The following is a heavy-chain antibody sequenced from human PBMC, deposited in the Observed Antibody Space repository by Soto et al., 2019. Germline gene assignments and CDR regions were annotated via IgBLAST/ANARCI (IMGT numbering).Heavy chain of an antibody. Sequence: VASVKVSCKTSGYTFTNYLLHWVRLAPGQGLEWLGLINPAGGTTTYAPNFQDRITMTSDSSTSTVFMELRSLRSEDTAIYYCAREEEPAAAPPFSTGTDRGLKNYFDTWGQGTLATVSP. V-gene: IGHV1-46*01. D-gene: IGHD6-13*01. CDR3: AREEEPAAAPPFSTGTDRGLKNYFDT. CDR1: GYTFTNYL. J-gene: IGHJ5*02. CDR2: INPAGGTT.